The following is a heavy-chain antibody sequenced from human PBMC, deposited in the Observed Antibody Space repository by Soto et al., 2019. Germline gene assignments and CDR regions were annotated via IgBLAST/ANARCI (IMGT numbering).Heavy chain of an antibody. Sequence: GSLRLSCPTSGLNFSDYYMSWIRQAPGKGLEWISYISSSGTTIKYADSVKGRFTVSRDNAKNSLYLQMSSLRAEDTAVYYCAVKQQSSAFLIVYWGQGALVTVSS. CDR1: GLNFSDYY. D-gene: IGHD3-22*01. J-gene: IGHJ4*02. CDR2: ISSSGTTI. V-gene: IGHV3-11*01. CDR3: AVKQQSSAFLIVY.